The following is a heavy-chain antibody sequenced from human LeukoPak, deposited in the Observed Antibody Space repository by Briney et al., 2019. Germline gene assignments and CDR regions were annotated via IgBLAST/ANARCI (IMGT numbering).Heavy chain of an antibody. V-gene: IGHV3-48*02. CDR1: GFTLSSYS. J-gene: IGHJ5*02. D-gene: IGHD3-10*01. Sequence: GGSLRLSCAASGFTLSSYSMNWVRQAPGKGLERVSYISSSSSTIYYADSVKGRFTISRDNAKNSLYLQMNSLRDEDTAVYYCARGPVRGALNRFDPWGQGTLVTVSS. CDR3: ARGPVRGALNRFDP. CDR2: ISSSSSTI.